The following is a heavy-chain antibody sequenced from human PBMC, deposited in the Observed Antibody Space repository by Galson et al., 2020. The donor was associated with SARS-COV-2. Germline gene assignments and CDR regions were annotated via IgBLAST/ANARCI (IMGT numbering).Heavy chain of an antibody. Sequence: TLSLTCSVSGSSVTSGYYWDWVRQSPGKGLEWIGRIYHSGNIYYNPSLNSRVTISLDTSKNQFSLRLTSMTAADTAVYYCARARGDLPALDYWGQGTLVTVSS. V-gene: IGHV4-38-2*02. CDR3: ARARGDLPALDY. CDR1: GSSVTSGYY. D-gene: IGHD2-21*02. J-gene: IGHJ4*02. CDR2: IYHSGNI.